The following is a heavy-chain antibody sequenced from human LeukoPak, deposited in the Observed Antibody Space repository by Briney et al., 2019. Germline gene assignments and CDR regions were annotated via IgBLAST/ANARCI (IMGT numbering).Heavy chain of an antibody. CDR1: GYSISSGYY. V-gene: IGHV4-38-2*02. J-gene: IGHJ4*02. Sequence: SETLSLTCTVSGYSISSGYYWGWIRQPPGKGLEWIGSIYHSGSTYYNPSLKSRVTISVDTSKNQFSLKLSSVAAADTAVYYCARGVGATDHIDYWGQGTLVTVSS. D-gene: IGHD1-26*01. CDR3: ARGVGATDHIDY. CDR2: IYHSGST.